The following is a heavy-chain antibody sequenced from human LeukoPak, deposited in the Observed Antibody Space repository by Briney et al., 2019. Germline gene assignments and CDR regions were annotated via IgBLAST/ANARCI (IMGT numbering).Heavy chain of an antibody. CDR3: ARDSPDYYDSSFHFDY. V-gene: IGHV4-34*01. CDR1: GGTFSGYY. Sequence: PSETLSLTCAVYGGTFSGYYWSWIRQPPGKGLEWIGEINHSGSTNYNPSLRSRVTISVDTSKNQFSLKLSSVTAADTAVYYCARDSPDYYDSSFHFDYWGQGTLVTVSS. CDR2: INHSGST. D-gene: IGHD3-22*01. J-gene: IGHJ4*02.